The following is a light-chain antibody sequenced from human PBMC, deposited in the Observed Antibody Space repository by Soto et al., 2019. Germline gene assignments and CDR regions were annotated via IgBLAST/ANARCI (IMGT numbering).Light chain of an antibody. V-gene: IGKV3-15*01. CDR3: RQYYIWPLWT. Sequence: EIVMTPSPATRSVSSVDRATISCSASESVTSSLAWYQQKTGQPARILIYAASTRATDVPARFSGGGSETEFTLPTSSLQSEDFAVYFCRQYYIWPLWTFGQGTKVDI. CDR1: ESVTSS. CDR2: AAS. J-gene: IGKJ1*01.